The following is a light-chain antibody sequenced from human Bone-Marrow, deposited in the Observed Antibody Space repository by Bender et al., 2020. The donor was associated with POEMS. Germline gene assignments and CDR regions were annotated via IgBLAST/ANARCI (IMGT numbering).Light chain of an antibody. V-gene: IGLV1-36*01. CDR1: SSNIGNHG. J-gene: IGLJ2*01. CDR3: SAWDDSLSGCV. CDR2: YDD. Sequence: SVVTQPPSLSEAPRHRVTISCSGSSSNIGNHGVNWYQQLTGEAPKLLIYYDDLLTPGVSDRFSASKSGNSASLAISELQAEDEAVYYCSAWDDSLSGCVFGGGTKLTVL.